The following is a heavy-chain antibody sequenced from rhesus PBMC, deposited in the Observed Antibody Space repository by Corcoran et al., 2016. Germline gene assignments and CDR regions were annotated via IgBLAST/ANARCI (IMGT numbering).Heavy chain of an antibody. D-gene: IGHD6-31*01. J-gene: IGHJ4*01. CDR3: TSDPRGSGWFDY. CDR2: IYGSGSNT. V-gene: IGHV4-169*02. Sequence: QLQLQESGPGLVKPSETLSVTCAVSGGSISSSYWSWIRQAPGKELEWIGYIYGSGSNTNYNPPLKSRVTLSVDTSKNQLSLRLSSVTAADTAVYFCTSDPRGSGWFDYWGQGVLVTVSS. CDR1: GGSISSSY.